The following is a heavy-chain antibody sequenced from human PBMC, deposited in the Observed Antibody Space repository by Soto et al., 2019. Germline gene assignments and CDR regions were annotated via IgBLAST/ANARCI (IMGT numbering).Heavy chain of an antibody. CDR2: IYYSGST. CDR1: GGSISSYY. V-gene: IGHV4-59*01. D-gene: IGHD3-3*01. CDR3: ARGLRITIFGVVSTPNYYYYYGMDV. Sequence: SETLSLTCTVSGGSISSYYWSWIRQLPGKGLEWIGYIYYSGSTNYNPSLKSRVTISVDTSKNQFSLKLSSVTAADTAVYYCARGLRITIFGVVSTPNYYYYYGMDVWGQGTTVTVSS. J-gene: IGHJ6*02.